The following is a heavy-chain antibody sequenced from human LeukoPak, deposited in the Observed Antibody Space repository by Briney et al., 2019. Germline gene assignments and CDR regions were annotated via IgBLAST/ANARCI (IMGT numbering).Heavy chain of an antibody. CDR1: GGSISSSSYY. Sequence: PSETLSLTCTVSGGSISSSSYYWGWIRQPPGKGLEWIGSIYYSGSTYYNPSLKSRVTISVDTSKNQFSLKLSSVTAADTAVYYCARAGLQGGNSELDYWGQGTLVTVSS. CDR3: ARAGLQGGNSELDY. CDR2: IYYSGST. V-gene: IGHV4-39*07. D-gene: IGHD4-23*01. J-gene: IGHJ4*02.